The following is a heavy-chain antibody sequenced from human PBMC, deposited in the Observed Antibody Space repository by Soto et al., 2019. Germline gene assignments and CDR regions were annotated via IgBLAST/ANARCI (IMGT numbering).Heavy chain of an antibody. Sequence: QVQLQQWGAGLLKPSETLSLTCAVYGGSFISYYWSWIRQPPGKGLEWIGEINHSGSTNYNPSLKSRVTISVDTSKSQFSLKLSSVTAADTAVYYCARTSRFDYWGQGTLVTVSS. CDR1: GGSFISYY. D-gene: IGHD6-6*01. CDR3: ARTSRFDY. J-gene: IGHJ4*02. V-gene: IGHV4-34*01. CDR2: INHSGST.